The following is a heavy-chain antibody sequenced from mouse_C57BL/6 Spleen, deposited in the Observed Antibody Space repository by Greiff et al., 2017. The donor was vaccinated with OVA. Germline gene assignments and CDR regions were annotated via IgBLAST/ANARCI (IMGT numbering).Heavy chain of an antibody. CDR1: GYSITSGYY. CDR3: ARDGSNGGFAY. V-gene: IGHV3-6*01. Sequence: EVQLQESGPGLVKPSQSLSLTCSVTGYSITSGYYWNWIRQFPGNKLEWMGYISYDGSNNYNPSLKNRISITRDTSKNQFFLKLNSVTTEDTATYYCARDGSNGGFAYWGQGTLVTVSA. CDR2: ISYDGSN. J-gene: IGHJ3*01.